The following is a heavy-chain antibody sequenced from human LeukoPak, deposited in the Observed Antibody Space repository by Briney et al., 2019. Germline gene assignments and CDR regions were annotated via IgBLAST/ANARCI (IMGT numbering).Heavy chain of an antibody. V-gene: IGHV1-69*01. CDR3: ARDDYDYAEKGFDP. Sequence: SVKVPCKASGGTFSSYAISWVRQAPGQGLEWMGGIIPIFGTANYAQKFQGRVTITADESTSTAYMELSSLRSEDTAVYYCARDDYDYAEKGFDPWGQGTLVTVSS. CDR2: IIPIFGTA. CDR1: GGTFSSYA. J-gene: IGHJ5*02. D-gene: IGHD4-17*01.